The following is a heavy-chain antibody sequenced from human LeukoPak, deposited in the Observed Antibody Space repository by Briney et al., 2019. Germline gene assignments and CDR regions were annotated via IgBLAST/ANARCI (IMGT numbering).Heavy chain of an antibody. J-gene: IGHJ4*02. V-gene: IGHV4-39*01. CDR1: GGSISSSSYY. Sequence: SETLSLTCTVPGGSISSSSYYWGWIRQPPGKGLEWIGSIYYSGSIYCNPSVKGRVTISVDTSKNQFSLKLSSVTAADTAVYYCARWGDSEAYGSGSYDKYYFDYWGQGTLVTVSS. CDR3: ARWGDSEAYGSGSYDKYYFDY. CDR2: IYYSGSI. D-gene: IGHD3-10*01.